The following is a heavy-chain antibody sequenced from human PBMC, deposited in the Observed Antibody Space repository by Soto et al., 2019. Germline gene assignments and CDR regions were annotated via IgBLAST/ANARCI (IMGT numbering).Heavy chain of an antibody. V-gene: IGHV3-23*01. Sequence: LRLSCAASGFTFSSYAMSWVRQAPGKGLEWVSAISGSGGSTYYADSVKGRFTISRDNSKNTLYLQMSGLRAEDTAVYYCAKDSTNYYDFWSGLDWGQGTLVTAPQ. CDR3: AKDSTNYYDFWSGLD. CDR1: GFTFSSYA. D-gene: IGHD3-3*01. J-gene: IGHJ4*02. CDR2: ISGSGGST.